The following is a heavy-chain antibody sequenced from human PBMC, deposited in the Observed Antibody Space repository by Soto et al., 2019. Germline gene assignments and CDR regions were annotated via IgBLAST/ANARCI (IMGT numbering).Heavy chain of an antibody. CDR3: ARDGGYDRYYYYGMDV. CDR2: INPSGGST. CDR1: GYTFTRYY. Sequence: ASVKVSWKASGYTFTRYYMHWVRQAPGQGLEWMGIINPSGGSTSYAQKFQGRVTMTRDTSTSTVYMELSSLRSEDTAVYYCARDGGYDRYYYYGMDVWGQGTTVTVSS. D-gene: IGHD5-12*01. J-gene: IGHJ6*02. V-gene: IGHV1-46*01.